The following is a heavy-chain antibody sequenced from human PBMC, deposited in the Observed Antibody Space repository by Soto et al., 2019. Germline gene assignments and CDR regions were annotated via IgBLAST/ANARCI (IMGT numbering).Heavy chain of an antibody. D-gene: IGHD6-13*01. CDR3: ALGIGIAAAGYFDY. J-gene: IGHJ4*02. CDR1: GYTFTSYG. V-gene: IGHV1-18*01. Sequence: ASVKVSCKASGYTFTSYGISCVRQAPGQGLEWMGWISAYNGNTNYAQKLQGRVTMTTDTSTSTAYMELRSLRSDDTAVYYCALGIGIAAAGYFDYWGQGTLVTVSS. CDR2: ISAYNGNT.